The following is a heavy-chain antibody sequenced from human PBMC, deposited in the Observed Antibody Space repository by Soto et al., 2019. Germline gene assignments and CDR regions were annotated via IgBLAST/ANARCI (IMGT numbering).Heavy chain of an antibody. CDR3: ARESEDLTSNFDY. J-gene: IGHJ4*02. CDR1: GFTFSSYW. CDR2: IKQDASEK. V-gene: IGHV3-7*01. Sequence: EVQLVESGGGLVQPGGSLRLSCAASGFTFSSYWMSWVRQAPGKGLEWVANIKQDASEKYYADSLKGRFTISRDNAKKSLYLQMNSLRAEDTAVYYCARESEDLTSNFDYWGQGTLVTVSS.